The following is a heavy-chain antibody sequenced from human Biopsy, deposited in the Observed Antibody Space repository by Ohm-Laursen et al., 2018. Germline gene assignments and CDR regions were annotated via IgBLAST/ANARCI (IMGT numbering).Heavy chain of an antibody. J-gene: IGHJ5*02. Sequence: GSLSLSCTASVFTFINYWMSRVRPAPGWGLAWVDNINEDGSVIHYLDTVKARFTISRDNANKLLFLQMSSLRAEGTALYYCARGGHGYNFGEIQPWGQGILVSVSS. V-gene: IGHV3-7*01. CDR2: INEDGSVI. CDR1: VFTFINYW. CDR3: ARGGHGYNFGEIQP. D-gene: IGHD5-24*01.